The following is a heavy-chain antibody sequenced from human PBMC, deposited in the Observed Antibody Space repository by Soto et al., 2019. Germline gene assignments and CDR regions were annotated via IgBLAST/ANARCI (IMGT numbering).Heavy chain of an antibody. CDR1: VFTFISYE. V-gene: IGHV3-48*03. CDR3: ARDFYDSSGYRPPDY. CDR2: ISSSGSTI. Sequence: GWSLRLACASSVFTFISYEMKWVRQAPGKGLEWVSYISSSGSTIYYADSVKGRFTISRDNAKNSLYLQMNSLRAEDTAVYYCARDFYDSSGYRPPDYWGQGTLVTVSS. D-gene: IGHD3-22*01. J-gene: IGHJ4*02.